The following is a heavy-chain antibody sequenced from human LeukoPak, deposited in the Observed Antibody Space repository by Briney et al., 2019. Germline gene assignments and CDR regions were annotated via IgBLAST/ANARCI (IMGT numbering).Heavy chain of an antibody. Sequence: ASVKVSCKASGGTFSSYTISWVRQAPGQGLEWMGGIIPILGIANYAQKFQGRVTITADKSTSTAYMELSSLRSEDTAVYYCARDGGVYDSSGYYLDYWGQGTLVTVSS. CDR2: IIPILGIA. J-gene: IGHJ4*02. CDR3: ARDGGVYDSSGYYLDY. D-gene: IGHD3-22*01. V-gene: IGHV1-69*10. CDR1: GGTFSSYT.